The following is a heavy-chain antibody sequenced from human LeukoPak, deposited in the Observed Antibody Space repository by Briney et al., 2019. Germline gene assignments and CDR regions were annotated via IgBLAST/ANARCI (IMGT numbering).Heavy chain of an antibody. CDR2: IYYRGNP. V-gene: IGHV4-59*01. D-gene: IGHD3-22*01. Sequence: SETLSLTCTVCGGLLTRYYWSVIRHTPGKGLEWIGYIYYRGNPDYIPSLKSRVTMSVDTSKKEFSLKLTSVTAADTAVYFCARAGDYDNRGHYHVHSDYWGQGTLVTVSS. CDR3: ARAGDYDNRGHYHVHSDY. CDR1: GGLLTRYY. J-gene: IGHJ4*02.